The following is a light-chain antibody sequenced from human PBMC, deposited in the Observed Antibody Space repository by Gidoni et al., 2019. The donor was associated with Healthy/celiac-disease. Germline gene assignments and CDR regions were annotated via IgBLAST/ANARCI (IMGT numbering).Light chain of an antibody. Sequence: QSALTQPASVSRSPGQSITISCTGTSSDVCSYNLFPWYQQHPGKATKLMIYQGSKRPSGVSNRFSGSKSGNTASLTISGLQAEDEADYYCCSYAGSSTFGVFGGGTKLTV. CDR3: CSYAGSSTFGV. V-gene: IGLV2-23*03. CDR2: QGS. J-gene: IGLJ3*02. CDR1: SSDVCSYNL.